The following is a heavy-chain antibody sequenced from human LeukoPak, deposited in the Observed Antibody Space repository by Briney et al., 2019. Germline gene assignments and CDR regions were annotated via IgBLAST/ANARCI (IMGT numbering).Heavy chain of an antibody. D-gene: IGHD3-10*01. V-gene: IGHV4-30-2*01. CDR2: IYHSGST. Sequence: KTSQTLSLTCAVSGGSISSGGYSWSWIRQPPGKGLEWIGYIYHSGSTYYNPSLKSRVTISVDRSKNQFSLKLSSVTAADTAVYYCARSPGGYYGMDVWGQGTTVTVS. J-gene: IGHJ6*02. CDR3: ARSPGGYYGMDV. CDR1: GGSISSGGYS.